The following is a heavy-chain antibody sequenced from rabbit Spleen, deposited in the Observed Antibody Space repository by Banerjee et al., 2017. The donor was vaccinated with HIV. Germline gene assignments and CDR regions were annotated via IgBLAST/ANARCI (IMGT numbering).Heavy chain of an antibody. V-gene: IGHV1S40*01. D-gene: IGHD1-1*01. J-gene: IGHJ4*01. Sequence: QSLEESGGGLVKPGASLTLTCTASGVSFSSNHYMCWVRQAPGKGLEWIACIEGGSSAFSYFASWAKGRFTISKTSSTTVTLQMTSLTAADTATYFCARDLTGVIGWNFKLWGPGTLVTVS. CDR1: GVSFSSNHY. CDR3: ARDLTGVIGWNFKL. CDR2: IEGGSSAFS.